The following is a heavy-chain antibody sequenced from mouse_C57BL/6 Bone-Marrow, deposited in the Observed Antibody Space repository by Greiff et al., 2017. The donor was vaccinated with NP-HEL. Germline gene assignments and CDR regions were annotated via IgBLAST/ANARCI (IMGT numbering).Heavy chain of an antibody. D-gene: IGHD1-1*01. CDR2: IDPANGNT. Sequence: VQLKESVAELVRPGASVKLSCTASGFNIKNTYMHWVKQRPEQGLEWIGRIDPANGNTKYAPKFQGKATITADTSSNTAYLQLSSLTSEDTAIYYCARSGYYYGSHWYFDVWGTGTTVTVSS. CDR3: ARSGYYYGSHWYFDV. V-gene: IGHV14-3*01. J-gene: IGHJ1*03. CDR1: GFNIKNTY.